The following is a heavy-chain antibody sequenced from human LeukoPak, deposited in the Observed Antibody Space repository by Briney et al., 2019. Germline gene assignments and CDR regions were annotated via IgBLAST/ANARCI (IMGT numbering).Heavy chain of an antibody. CDR2: IYYSGST. D-gene: IGHD1-26*01. V-gene: IGHV4-59*01. CDR3: ARDLRTSRWGLLS. CDR1: GGSISSYY. Sequence: SETLSLTCTVSGGSISSYYWSWIRQPPGKGLEWIGYIYYSGSTNYNPSLKGRVTISVDTSKNQFSLKLSSVTAADTAVYYCARDLRTSRWGLLSWGQGTLVTVSS. J-gene: IGHJ4*02.